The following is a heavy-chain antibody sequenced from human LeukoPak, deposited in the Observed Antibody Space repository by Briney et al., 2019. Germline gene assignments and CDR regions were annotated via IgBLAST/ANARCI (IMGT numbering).Heavy chain of an antibody. CDR2: IYYSGST. J-gene: IGHJ4*02. V-gene: IGHV4-59*01. Sequence: SETLSLTCTVSGVSFSSYYWSWIRQPPGKGLEWIGYIYYSGSTKYNPSLNSQVTISVDTSKNQFFLNLTSVSAADTAVYHCARDRGDGGWGKGTMVTV. CDR3: ARDRGDGG. CDR1: GVSFSSYY.